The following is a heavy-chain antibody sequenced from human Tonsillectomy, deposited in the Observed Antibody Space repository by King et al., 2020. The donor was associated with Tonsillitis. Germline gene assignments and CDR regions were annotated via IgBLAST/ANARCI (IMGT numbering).Heavy chain of an antibody. CDR1: GYSFTSNW. CDR3: VGHGGFYCSGRSCYTPDY. D-gene: IGHD2-15*01. CDR2: IYPGDSET. V-gene: IGHV5-51*01. Sequence: QLVQSGAEVKKPGESLNISCKGSGYSFTSNWIGWVRQMPGKGLEWMGIIYPGDSETRYSPSFQGQVTISADKSISTAYLQWSSLKTSDTAMYYCVGHGGFYCSGRSCYTPDYWGQGTQVTVSS. J-gene: IGHJ4*02.